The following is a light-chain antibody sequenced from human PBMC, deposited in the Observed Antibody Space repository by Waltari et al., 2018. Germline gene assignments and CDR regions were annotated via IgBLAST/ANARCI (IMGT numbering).Light chain of an antibody. CDR3: QQRSNWPPIT. CDR1: QSVSSY. CDR2: DAS. V-gene: IGKV3-11*01. J-gene: IGKJ5*01. Sequence: EIVMTQSPATLSLLPGERATLSCRASQSVSSYFAWYQQKPGQAPRLLIYDASNRATGIPARFSGSGSGTDFTLTISSLEPEDFAVYYCQQRSNWPPITFGQGTRLEIK.